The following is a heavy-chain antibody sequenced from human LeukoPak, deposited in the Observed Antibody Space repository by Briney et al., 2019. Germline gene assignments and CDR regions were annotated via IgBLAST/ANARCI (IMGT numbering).Heavy chain of an antibody. J-gene: IGHJ6*02. D-gene: IGHD3-3*01. CDR3: ARGAHVLRFLEWLSSYGMDV. Sequence: ASVKVSCKASGYTFTSYGSSWVRQAPGQGLEWMGWIGAYNGNTNYAQKLQGRGTMTTDTSTSTAYMELRSLRSDDTAVYYCARGAHVLRFLEWLSSYGMDVWGQGTTVTVSS. CDR1: GYTFTSYG. CDR2: IGAYNGNT. V-gene: IGHV1-18*01.